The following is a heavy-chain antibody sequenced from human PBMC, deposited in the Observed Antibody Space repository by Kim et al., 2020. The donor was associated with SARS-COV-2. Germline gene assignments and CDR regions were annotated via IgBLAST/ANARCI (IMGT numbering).Heavy chain of an antibody. CDR3: ARDLFVGIAAAGIGWFDP. D-gene: IGHD6-13*01. J-gene: IGHJ5*02. CDR2: IYYSGST. V-gene: IGHV4-59*01. Sequence: SETLSLTCTVSGGSISSYYWSWIRQPPGKGLEWIGYIYYSGSTNYNPSLKSRVTISVDTSKNQFSLKLSSVTAADTAVYYCARDLFVGIAAAGIGWFDPWGQGTLVTVSS. CDR1: GGSISSYY.